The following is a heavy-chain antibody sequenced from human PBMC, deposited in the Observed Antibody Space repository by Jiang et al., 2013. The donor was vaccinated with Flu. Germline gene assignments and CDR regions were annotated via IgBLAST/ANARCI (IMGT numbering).Heavy chain of an antibody. CDR1: GYTFTSYA. CDR3: ARTLLITIFGVVIEGYGMDV. V-gene: IGHV1-3*01. D-gene: IGHD3-3*01. J-gene: IGHJ6*02. CDR2: INAGNGNT. Sequence: GAEVKKPGASVKVSCKASGYTFTSYAMHWVRQAPGQRLEWMGWINAGNGNTKYSQKFQDRVTITRDRSASTAYMDLSSLRSEDTAVYYCARTLLITIFGVVIEGYGMDVWGQGTTVTVSS.